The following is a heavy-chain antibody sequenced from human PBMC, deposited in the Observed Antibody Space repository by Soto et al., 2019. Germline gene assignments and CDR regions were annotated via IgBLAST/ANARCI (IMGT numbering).Heavy chain of an antibody. V-gene: IGHV4-4*02. CDR2: IYHSGST. D-gene: IGHD1-26*01. Sequence: PSETLSLTCAVSGGSISSSNWWSWVRQPPGKGLEWIGEIYHSGSTNYNPSLKSRVTISVDKSKDQFSLKLSSVTAADTAVYYCARAGGRHSGEYFDYWGQGTLVTVPS. J-gene: IGHJ4*02. CDR3: ARAGGRHSGEYFDY. CDR1: GGSISSSNW.